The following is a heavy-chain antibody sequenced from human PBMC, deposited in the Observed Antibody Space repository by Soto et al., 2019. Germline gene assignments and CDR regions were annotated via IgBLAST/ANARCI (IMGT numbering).Heavy chain of an antibody. CDR3: ARVYRIPHYYYYGMDV. J-gene: IGHJ6*02. CDR1: GYTFTSYG. D-gene: IGHD1-26*01. CDR2: ISPINGKA. V-gene: IGHV1-69*13. Sequence: EASVKVSCKASGYTFTSYGISWVRQAPGQGLEWMGGISPINGKANYAQKFQGRVTITADESTSTAYMELSSLRSEDTAVYYCARVYRIPHYYYYGMDVWGQGTTVTVSS.